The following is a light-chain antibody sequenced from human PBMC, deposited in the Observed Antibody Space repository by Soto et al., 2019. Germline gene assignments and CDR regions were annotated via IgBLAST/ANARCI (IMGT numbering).Light chain of an antibody. CDR1: QSVRSN. V-gene: IGKV3-15*01. CDR2: GAS. Sequence: EIVMTQSPATLSVSPGERATLSCRASQSVRSNLAWYQQKPGQAPRLLIYGASSRATGIPVRFSGSGSGTEFTLTISSLQSEDFAVYYCQQYNNWPLTFGQGTRLEIK. CDR3: QQYNNWPLT. J-gene: IGKJ5*01.